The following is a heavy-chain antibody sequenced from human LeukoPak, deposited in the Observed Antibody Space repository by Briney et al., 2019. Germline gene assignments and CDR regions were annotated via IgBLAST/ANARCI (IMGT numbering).Heavy chain of an antibody. D-gene: IGHD3-10*01. J-gene: IGHJ4*02. CDR1: GFTFSSYS. CDR3: AKGHYYGSGSLDY. CDR2: IGGRDGST. V-gene: IGHV3-23*01. Sequence: GGSLRLSCAASGFTFSSYSMNWVRQAPGKGLEWVSAIGGRDGSTYYADSVKGRFTISRDNSKNTLYVRMNSLRAEDTAEYYCAKGHYYGSGSLDYWGQGTLVTVSS.